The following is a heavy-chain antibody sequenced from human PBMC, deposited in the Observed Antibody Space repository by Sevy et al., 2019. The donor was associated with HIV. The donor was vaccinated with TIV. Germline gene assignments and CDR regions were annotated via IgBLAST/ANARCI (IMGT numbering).Heavy chain of an antibody. CDR1: GFIFSDYY. Sequence: GSLRHSCAASGFIFSDYYVSWIRQSPGEGLEWISYIRSSGHNEFYSDSVKGRFTIFRDNAKKSLYLQMNNLRDEDTAVYYCVIGPQATPQSGTSHWSSFDLRGQGSLVTVSS. CDR2: IRSSGHNE. V-gene: IGHV3-11*01. J-gene: IGHJ5*02. CDR3: VIGPQATPQSGTSHWSSFDL. D-gene: IGHD1-26*01.